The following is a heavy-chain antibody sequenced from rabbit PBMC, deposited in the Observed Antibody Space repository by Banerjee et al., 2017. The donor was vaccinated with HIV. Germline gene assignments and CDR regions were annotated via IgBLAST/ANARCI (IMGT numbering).Heavy chain of an antibody. CDR1: GFDFSSGD. Sequence: QQQLVESGGGLVKPGASLTLTCTASGFDFSSGDMCWVRQAPGKGPEWIACIYSGNGRTDYASWAKGRFTISKASSTTVTLQMTSLTAADTATYFCARMDYIHAYGGYSAAFNLWGPGTLVTVS. D-gene: IGHD7-1*01. V-gene: IGHV1S45*01. CDR3: ARMDYIHAYGGYSAAFNL. J-gene: IGHJ4*01. CDR2: IYSGNGRT.